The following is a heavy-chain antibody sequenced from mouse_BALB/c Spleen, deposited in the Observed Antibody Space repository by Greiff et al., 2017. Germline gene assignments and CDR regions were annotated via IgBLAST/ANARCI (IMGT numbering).Heavy chain of an antibody. J-gene: IGHJ4*01. Sequence: EVKLVESGGGLVQPGGSRKLSCAASGFTFSSFGMHWVRQAPEKGLEWVAYISSGSSTIYYADTVKGRFTISRDNPKNTLFLQMTSLRSEDTAMYYCAREVRGFYYAMDYWGQGTSVTVSS. CDR3: AREVRGFYYAMDY. V-gene: IGHV5-17*02. CDR2: ISSGSSTI. D-gene: IGHD2-14*01. CDR1: GFTFSSFG.